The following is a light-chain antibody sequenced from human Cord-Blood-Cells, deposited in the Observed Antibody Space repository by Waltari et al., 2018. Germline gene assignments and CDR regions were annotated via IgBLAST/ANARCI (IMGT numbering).Light chain of an antibody. Sequence: EIVLTQSPATLSLSPGESATLSCRASQSVSSYLAWYQQKPGQAPRLLIYDASNRATGIPARFSGSGSGTDFTLTISSLEPEDFAVYYCQQRSNTFGPGTKVDIK. V-gene: IGKV3-11*01. J-gene: IGKJ3*01. CDR1: QSVSSY. CDR2: DAS. CDR3: QQRSNT.